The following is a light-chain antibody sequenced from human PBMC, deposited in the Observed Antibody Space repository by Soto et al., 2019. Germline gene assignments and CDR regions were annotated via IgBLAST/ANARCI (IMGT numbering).Light chain of an antibody. J-gene: IGLJ1*01. CDR1: NSNIASNT. CDR3: AAWDYTLKRYV. V-gene: IGLV1-44*01. Sequence: SVLTQPPSASETPGQTVSISCSGSNSNIASNTVNWYQHLPGTAPKLLIYYNNQRPSGVPDRFSGSKSGTSASLAISGLQSEDESDYYCAAWDYTLKRYVLGNGTKVTV. CDR2: YNN.